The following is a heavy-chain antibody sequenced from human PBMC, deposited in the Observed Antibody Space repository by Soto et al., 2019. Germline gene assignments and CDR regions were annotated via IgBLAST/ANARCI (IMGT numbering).Heavy chain of an antibody. CDR2: ISWDSGRR. D-gene: IGHD3-3*01. Sequence: PGGSLGLCCAASGFTFYEYTMHWVRQATGKGLEWVSSISWDSGRRSYADSVKGRLTISRDNAKNSLYLQMNSLRSEDTALYYCAKDITGFSPLTLGMDVWDQATTGTVSS. CDR3: AKDITGFSPLTLGMDV. J-gene: IGHJ6*02. CDR1: GFTFYEYT. V-gene: IGHV3-9*01.